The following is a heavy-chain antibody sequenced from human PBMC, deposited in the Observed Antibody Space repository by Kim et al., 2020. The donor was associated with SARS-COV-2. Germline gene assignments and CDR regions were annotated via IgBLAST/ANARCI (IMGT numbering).Heavy chain of an antibody. J-gene: IGHJ5*02. D-gene: IGHD1-26*01. V-gene: IGHV3-23*01. CDR3: TKEGSSYDDEFFVA. Sequence: ADSVKGRFTISRDNSKNMVYLQMNSLRVKDTALYYCTKEGSSYDDEFFVAWGQGTLVTVSS.